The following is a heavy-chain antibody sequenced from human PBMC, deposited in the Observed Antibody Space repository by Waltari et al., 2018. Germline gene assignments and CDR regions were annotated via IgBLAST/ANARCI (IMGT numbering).Heavy chain of an antibody. Sequence: QVQLVQSGTEVKKPGSSVKVSCKASGGTFSSYAISWVRQAPGQGLEWMGGIIPIFGTANYAQKFQGRVTITADESTSTAYMELSSLRSEDTAVYYCALIGRLHRGFSWFDPWGQGTLVTVSS. CDR3: ALIGRLHRGFSWFDP. D-gene: IGHD4-4*01. CDR2: IIPIFGTA. J-gene: IGHJ5*02. V-gene: IGHV1-69*12. CDR1: GGTFSSYA.